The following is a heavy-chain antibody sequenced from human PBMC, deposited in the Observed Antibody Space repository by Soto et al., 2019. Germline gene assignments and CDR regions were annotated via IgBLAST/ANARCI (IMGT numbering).Heavy chain of an antibody. J-gene: IGHJ4*02. D-gene: IGHD3-10*01. V-gene: IGHV1-69*12. CDR2: IIPIFGTA. CDR3: AGDRGLATIPGSFDY. Sequence: QVQLVQSGAEVKKPGSSVKVSCKASGGTFSSYAISWVRQAPGQGLEWMGGIIPIFGTANYAQKFQGRVTIAANESRGKASRGRGSVRSVDTAVFYWAGDRGLATIPGSFDYWGQGTLVPVSS. CDR1: GGTFSSYA.